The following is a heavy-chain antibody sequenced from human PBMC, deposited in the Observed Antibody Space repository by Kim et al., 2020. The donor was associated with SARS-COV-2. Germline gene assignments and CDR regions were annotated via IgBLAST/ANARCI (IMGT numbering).Heavy chain of an antibody. V-gene: IGHV3-9*01. CDR2: ISWNSGSI. CDR1: GFTFDDYA. CDR3: AKAITFGGVIVTPPHFDY. D-gene: IGHD3-16*02. Sequence: GGSLRLSCAASGFTFDDYAMHWVRQAPGKGLEWVSGISWNSGSIGYADSVKGRFTISRDNAKNSLYLQMNSLRAEDTALYYCAKAITFGGVIVTPPHFDYWGQGTLVTVSS. J-gene: IGHJ4*02.